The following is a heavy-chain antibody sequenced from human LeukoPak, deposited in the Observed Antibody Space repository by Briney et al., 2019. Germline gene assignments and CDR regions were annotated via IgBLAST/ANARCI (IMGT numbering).Heavy chain of an antibody. V-gene: IGHV4-59*08. CDR2: IYYSGST. D-gene: IGHD5-12*01. Sequence: SETLSLTCTVSGDSISSYYWSWIRQPPGKGLEWIGYIYYSGSTNYNPSLKSRVTISVDTSKNQFSLKLSSVTAADTAVYYCARTKWLRDFDYWGQGTLVTVSS. CDR1: GDSISSYY. J-gene: IGHJ4*02. CDR3: ARTKWLRDFDY.